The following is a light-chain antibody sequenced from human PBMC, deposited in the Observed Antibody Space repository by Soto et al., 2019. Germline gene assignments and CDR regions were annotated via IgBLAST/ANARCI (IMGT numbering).Light chain of an antibody. CDR1: SSDVGGYNY. Sequence: QSALTQPRSVSGSPGQSVTISCTGTSSDVGGYNYVSWYQQHPGKAPKLMIYDVSKRPSGVPDRFSGSKSGNTASLTISGLQAEDEADYYCCSYAGSYTLGVFGTGTMAPS. J-gene: IGLJ1*01. CDR2: DVS. CDR3: CSYAGSYTLGV. V-gene: IGLV2-11*01.